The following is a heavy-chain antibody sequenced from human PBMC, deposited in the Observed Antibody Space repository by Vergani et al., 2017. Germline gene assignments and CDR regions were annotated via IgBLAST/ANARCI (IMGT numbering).Heavy chain of an antibody. J-gene: IGHJ4*02. D-gene: IGHD3-16*02. CDR3: ASSIMITFGGVIGFDY. CDR2: IYYSGST. Sequence: QVQLQESGPGLVKPSQTLSLTCTVSGGSISSGDYYWSWIRQPPGKGLEWIGYIYYSGSTYYNPSLNSRVTISVDTSKNQFSLKLSSVTAADTAVYYCASSIMITFGGVIGFDYWGQGTLVTVSS. CDR1: GGSISSGDYY. V-gene: IGHV4-30-4*01.